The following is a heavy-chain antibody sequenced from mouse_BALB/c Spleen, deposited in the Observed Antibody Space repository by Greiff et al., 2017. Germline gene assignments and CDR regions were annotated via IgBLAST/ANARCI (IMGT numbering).Heavy chain of an antibody. V-gene: IGHV1-9*01. Sequence: VQLVESGAELMKPGASVKISCKATGYTFSSYWIEWVKQRPGHGLEWIGEILPGSGSTNYNEKFKGKATFTADTSSNTAYMQLSSLTSEDSAVYYCAQGGGQLGLLDYWGQGTTLTVSS. CDR2: ILPGSGST. D-gene: IGHD3-2*01. CDR3: AQGGGQLGLLDY. CDR1: GYTFSSYW. J-gene: IGHJ2*01.